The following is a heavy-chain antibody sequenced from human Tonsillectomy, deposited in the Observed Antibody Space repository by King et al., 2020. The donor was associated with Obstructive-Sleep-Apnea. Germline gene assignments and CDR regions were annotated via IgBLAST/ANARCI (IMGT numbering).Heavy chain of an antibody. D-gene: IGHD3-10*01. CDR2: VYTSGST. J-gene: IGHJ4*02. CDR3: ARDHPSIGELSTH. Sequence: VQLQESGPGLVKPSETLSLTCTVSGGSISSYYWSWIRQPAGKGLEWIGRVYTSGSTNYNPSLQSRVTMSVDTSKNQFSLKLSSVTAADTAVYYCARDHPSIGELSTHWGQGTLVTVSS. V-gene: IGHV4-4*07. CDR1: GGSISSYY.